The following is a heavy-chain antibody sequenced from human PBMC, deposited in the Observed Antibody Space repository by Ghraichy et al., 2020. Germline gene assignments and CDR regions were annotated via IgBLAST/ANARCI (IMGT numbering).Heavy chain of an antibody. Sequence: SCAASGFTFSSYSMNWVRQAPGKGLEWVSSISSSSSYIYYADSVKGRFTISRDNAKNSLYLQMNSLRAEDTAVYYCARLGLGIAAAGTFLWGQGTLVTVSS. CDR3: ARLGLGIAAAGTFL. D-gene: IGHD6-13*01. CDR2: ISSSSSYI. J-gene: IGHJ4*02. V-gene: IGHV3-21*01. CDR1: GFTFSSYS.